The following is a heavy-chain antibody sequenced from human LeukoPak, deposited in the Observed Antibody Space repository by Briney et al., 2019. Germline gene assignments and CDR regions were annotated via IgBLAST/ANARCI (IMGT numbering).Heavy chain of an antibody. CDR2: IKREGSEK. CDR1: GFTFSNYW. V-gene: IGHV3-7*01. Sequence: GGSLRLSCAPSGFTFSNYWMAWVRQSPGKGMEWVAYIKREGSEKFHVDSVGGRFSISRDNAKNSLYLQMNSLRVEDRAVYYCARGRWQQSEFAYWGQGTLVTVSS. J-gene: IGHJ4*02. CDR3: ARGRWQQSEFAY. D-gene: IGHD5-24*01.